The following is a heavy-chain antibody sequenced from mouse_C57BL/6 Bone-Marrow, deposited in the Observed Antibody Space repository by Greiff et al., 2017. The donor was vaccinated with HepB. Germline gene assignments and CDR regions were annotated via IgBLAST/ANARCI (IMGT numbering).Heavy chain of an antibody. CDR3: ARVYYGSSSPFDY. CDR1: GFTFSSYA. J-gene: IGHJ2*01. V-gene: IGHV5-4*01. Sequence: EVQGVESGGGLVKPGGSLKLSCAASGFTFSSYAMSWVRQTPEKRLEWVATISDGGSYTYYPDNVKGRFTISRDNAKNNLYLQMSHLKSEDTAMYYCARVYYGSSSPFDYWGQGTTLTVSS. D-gene: IGHD1-1*01. CDR2: ISDGGSYT.